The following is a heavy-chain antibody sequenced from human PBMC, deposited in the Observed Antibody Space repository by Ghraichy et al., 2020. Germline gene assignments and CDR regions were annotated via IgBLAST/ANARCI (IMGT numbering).Heavy chain of an antibody. Sequence: GGSLRLSCAASGFIFSDHYMDWVRQAPGKGLEWVGRIRNKANSYTTEYAASVKGRFTISRDDSKNSLYLQMNSLKTEDTAVYYCARVGSGSYFDYGGQGTLVTVSS. CDR3: ARVGSGSYFDY. J-gene: IGHJ4*02. D-gene: IGHD3-10*01. CDR1: GFIFSDHY. V-gene: IGHV3-72*01. CDR2: IRNKANSYTT.